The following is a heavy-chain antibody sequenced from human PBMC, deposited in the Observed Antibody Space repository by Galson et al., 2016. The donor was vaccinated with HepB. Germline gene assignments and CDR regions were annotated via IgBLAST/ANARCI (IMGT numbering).Heavy chain of an antibody. V-gene: IGHV1-46*01. Sequence: SVKVSCKASGYTFSSYYMHWLRQAPRHGLEWMGIINPGDGSTTYTQKFQGRVTLTRDTSTSTVNMSLSSLRSEDTAVYYCARAPTASASAAKYSSGWYRSWGQGTLVTVSS. CDR3: ARAPTASASAAKYSSGWYRS. CDR2: INPGDGST. J-gene: IGHJ1*01. D-gene: IGHD6-13*01. CDR1: GYTFSSYY.